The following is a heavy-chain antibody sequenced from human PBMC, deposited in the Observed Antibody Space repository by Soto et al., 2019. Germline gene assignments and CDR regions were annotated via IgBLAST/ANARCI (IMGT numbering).Heavy chain of an antibody. CDR3: ARGWDILTGYFYSSTYGMDV. CDR2: INHSGST. V-gene: IGHV4-34*01. Sequence: QVQLQQWGAGLLKPSETLSLTCAVYGGSFSGYYWSWIRQPPGKGLEWIGEINHSGSTNYNPSLKSRVTISVDASKTQFSLKLSSVTAADTAVYYCARGWDILTGYFYSSTYGMDVWGQGTTVTVSS. D-gene: IGHD3-9*01. CDR1: GGSFSGYY. J-gene: IGHJ6*02.